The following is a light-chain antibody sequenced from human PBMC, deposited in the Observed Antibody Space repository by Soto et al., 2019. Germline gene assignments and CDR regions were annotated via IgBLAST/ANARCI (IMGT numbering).Light chain of an antibody. J-gene: IGKJ5*01. Sequence: EIVMTQSPATLSVSPGERASLSCRPSQSVSSNLAWYQQKPGQTPRLLILGATTRDTGIPARFSGLGSGTVFTLIINSRKLEDVAIYYGKQYGGSPRITFGQGTRLEI. CDR3: KQYGGSPRIT. CDR2: GAT. V-gene: IGKV3-15*01. CDR1: QSVSSN.